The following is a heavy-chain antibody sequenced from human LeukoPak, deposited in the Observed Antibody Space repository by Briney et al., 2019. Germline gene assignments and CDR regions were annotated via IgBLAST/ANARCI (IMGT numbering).Heavy chain of an antibody. D-gene: IGHD6-13*01. CDR1: GFTFSSYS. Sequence: GGSLGLSCAASGFTFSSYSMNWVRQAPGKGLEWVSSISSSSSYIYYADSVKGRFTISRDNAKNSLSLQMNSLRAEDTAVYYCAGSWSPYDAFDIWGQGTMVSVSS. CDR2: ISSSSSYI. J-gene: IGHJ3*02. CDR3: AGSWSPYDAFDI. V-gene: IGHV3-21*01.